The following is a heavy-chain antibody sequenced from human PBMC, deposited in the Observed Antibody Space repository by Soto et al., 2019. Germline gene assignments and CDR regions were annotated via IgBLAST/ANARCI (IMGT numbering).Heavy chain of an antibody. Sequence: QLLLQESGSGLVKPSQTLSLTCAVSGGSISSGGYSWSWIRQPPGKGLEWSGYIYHSGSTYYNPSLKSRGTISVDRSKNPFSLTLSSVTAADTAVYYCARVRWLWSPFDPWGQGTLVTVSS. D-gene: IGHD5-18*01. CDR1: GGSISSGGYS. CDR3: ARVRWLWSPFDP. CDR2: IYHSGST. J-gene: IGHJ5*02. V-gene: IGHV4-30-2*01.